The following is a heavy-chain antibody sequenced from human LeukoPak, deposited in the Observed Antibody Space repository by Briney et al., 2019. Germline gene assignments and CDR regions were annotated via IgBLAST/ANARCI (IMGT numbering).Heavy chain of an antibody. CDR1: GGTFSSYA. CDR2: IIPIFGTA. CDR3: ARAFWSGYYEGYFDY. J-gene: IGHJ4*02. Sequence: ASVKVSCKASGGTFSSYAICWVRQAPGQGLEWMGGIIPIFGTANYAQKFQGRVTITPDESTSPAYMELSSLRSEDTAVYYCARAFWSGYYEGYFDYWGQGTLVTVSS. D-gene: IGHD3-3*01. V-gene: IGHV1-69*13.